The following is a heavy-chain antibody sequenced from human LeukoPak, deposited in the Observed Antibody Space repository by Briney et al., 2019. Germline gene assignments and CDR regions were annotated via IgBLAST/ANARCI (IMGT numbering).Heavy chain of an antibody. J-gene: IGHJ6*02. CDR3: ANHLLPLYSSSWYEVNYYGMDV. CDR2: ISGSGGST. CDR1: GFTFSSYA. D-gene: IGHD6-13*01. Sequence: GGSLRLSCAAPGFTFSSYAMSWVRQTPGRGLWWVSAISGSGGSTYYADSVKGRFTISRDNSKNTLYLQMNSMRAEDTAVYYCANHLLPLYSSSWYEVNYYGMDVWGHGTTVTVSS. V-gene: IGHV3-23*01.